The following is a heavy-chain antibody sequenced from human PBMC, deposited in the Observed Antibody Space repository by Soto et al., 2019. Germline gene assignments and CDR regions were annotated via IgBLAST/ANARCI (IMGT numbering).Heavy chain of an antibody. D-gene: IGHD5-12*01. V-gene: IGHV4-61*01. CDR2: IYYSGST. CDR1: GGSVSSGSYY. CDR3: ARDRRIVASAFDY. J-gene: IGHJ4*02. Sequence: SETLSLTCTVSGGSVSSGSYYWSWIRQPPGKGLEWIGYIYYSGSTNYNPSLKSRVTISVDTSKNQFSLKLSSVTAADTAVYYWARDRRIVASAFDYWGQGTLVTVSS.